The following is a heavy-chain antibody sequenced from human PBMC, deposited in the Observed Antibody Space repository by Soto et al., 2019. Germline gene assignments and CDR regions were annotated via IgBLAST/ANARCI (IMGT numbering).Heavy chain of an antibody. CDR2: ISSSGSTI. J-gene: IGHJ4*02. V-gene: IGHV3-48*03. CDR3: ARDKKGIVATSFDY. CDR1: GFTFSSYE. D-gene: IGHD5-12*01. Sequence: GGSLRLSCAASGFTFSSYEMNWVRQAPGKGLEWVSYISSSGSTIYYADSVKGRFTIYSDNAKNSLYLQMNSLRAEDTAVYYCARDKKGIVATSFDYWGQGTLVTVSS.